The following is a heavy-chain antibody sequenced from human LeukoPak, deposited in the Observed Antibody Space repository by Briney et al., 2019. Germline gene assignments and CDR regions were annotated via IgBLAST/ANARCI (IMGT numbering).Heavy chain of an antibody. D-gene: IGHD2-15*01. J-gene: IGHJ6*03. CDR2: IKSKTDGGTT. CDR3: TTDAIVVVVAATPHGYYYYMDV. V-gene: IGHV3-15*01. Sequence: GGSLRLSCAASGFTFSNAWMSWVRQAPGKGLEWVGRIKSKTDGGTTDYAAPVKGRFTISRDDSKNTLYLQMNSLKTEDTAVYYCTTDAIVVVVAATPHGYYYYMDVWGKGTTVTVSS. CDR1: GFTFSNAW.